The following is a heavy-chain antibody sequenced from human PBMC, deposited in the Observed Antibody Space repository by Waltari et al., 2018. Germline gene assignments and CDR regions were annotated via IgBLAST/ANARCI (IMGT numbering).Heavy chain of an antibody. J-gene: IGHJ4*02. V-gene: IGHV3-30*18. Sequence: QVYLVESGGGVVQPGSSLVLSCVDSGLNFKQTDSHWVRQAPGKGLEWVAVIWYDGSNKYDADSVKGRFTISRDNSRNTMYLQMNSLRVEDTAVYYCVKGGWYGSSSNGDSWGQGTLVSVSS. CDR3: VKGGWYGSSSNGDS. D-gene: IGHD6-6*01. CDR2: IWYDGSNK. CDR1: GLNFKQTD.